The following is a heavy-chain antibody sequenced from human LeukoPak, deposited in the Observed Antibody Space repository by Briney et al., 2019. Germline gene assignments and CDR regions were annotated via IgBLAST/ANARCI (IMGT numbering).Heavy chain of an antibody. CDR3: VRGLDP. V-gene: IGHV3-74*01. CDR1: GFTFSSDW. CDR2: INGDGSST. Sequence: PGGSLRLSCAASGFTFSSDWMHWVRQAPGKGLVCVSYINGDGSSTNYADSVRGRFTISRDNAKKTLYLQMNSLRDEDTAVYYCVRGLDPWGLRTLVTVSS. D-gene: IGHD3-16*01. J-gene: IGHJ5*02.